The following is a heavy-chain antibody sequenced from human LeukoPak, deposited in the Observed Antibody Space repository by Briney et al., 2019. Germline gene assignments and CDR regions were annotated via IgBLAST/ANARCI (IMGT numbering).Heavy chain of an antibody. D-gene: IGHD6-19*01. V-gene: IGHV6-1*01. J-gene: IGHJ5*02. CDR3: ARQDSSGWYWFDP. CDR1: GDSASSNSAA. CDR2: TYYRSKWYN. Sequence: SQTLSLTCAISGDSASSNSAAWNWIRHSPSRGLEWLGRTYYRSKWYNDYAVSVKSRIAINPDTSKNQFSLQLNSVTPEDTAVYYCARQDSSGWYWFDPWGQGTLVTVSS.